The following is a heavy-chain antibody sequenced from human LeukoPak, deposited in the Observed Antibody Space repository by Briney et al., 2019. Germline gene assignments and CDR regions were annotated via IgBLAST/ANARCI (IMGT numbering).Heavy chain of an antibody. V-gene: IGHV3-7*01. CDR1: GFTFSSYW. J-gene: IGHJ6*02. CDR3: ARDLKGGGSWYYYYGMDV. CDR2: IKQDGSEK. D-gene: IGHD6-13*01. Sequence: GGSLRLSCAASGFTFSSYWMSWVRQAPGKGLEWVANIKQDGSEKYYVDSVKGRFTISRDNAKNSLYLQMNSLRAEDTAVYYCARDLKGGGSWYYYYGMDVWGQGTTVTVSS.